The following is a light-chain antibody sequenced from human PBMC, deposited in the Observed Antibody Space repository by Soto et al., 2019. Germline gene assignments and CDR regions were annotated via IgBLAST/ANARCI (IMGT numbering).Light chain of an antibody. CDR3: QQYNNLPLT. V-gene: IGKV1-33*01. J-gene: IGKJ4*01. Sequence: DIPMTQSPSSLSASVGDRVTITCQASQDISNSLTWYQQRPGKAPNLLIYDASNLETGVPSRFSGSGSGTHFTLTISSLQPEDIATYHCQQYNNLPLTFGGGTKVEIK. CDR2: DAS. CDR1: QDISNS.